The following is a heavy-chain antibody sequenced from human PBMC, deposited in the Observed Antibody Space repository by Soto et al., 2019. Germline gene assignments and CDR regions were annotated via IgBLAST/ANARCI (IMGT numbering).Heavy chain of an antibody. V-gene: IGHV4-59*01. CDR3: ARRYGTTFDY. CDR2: IFYSGST. Sequence: QVQLQESGPGLVKPSEPLSLTCTVPVGSIIIYYWSWFRQPPGKGLEWIGYIFYSGSTNYNPSLKSRVTLSVDTSKNQFSLKLSSVTAADTAVYYCARRYGTTFDYWGQGTLVTVSS. J-gene: IGHJ4*02. D-gene: IGHD1-7*01. CDR1: VGSIIIYY.